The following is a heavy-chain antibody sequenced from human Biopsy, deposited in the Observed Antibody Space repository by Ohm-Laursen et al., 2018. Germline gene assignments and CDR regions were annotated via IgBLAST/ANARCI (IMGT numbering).Heavy chain of an antibody. D-gene: IGHD1-26*01. Sequence: SSVKVSCKASGDSFTSYAIGWVRQAPGQGLEWMGGIIPIPNVATYAQKFQGRITITADESTSTAYIELSSLTSDDTAVYFCARGEGSSWFDPWGHGTLVTVSS. V-gene: IGHV1-69*01. CDR1: GDSFTSYA. CDR2: IIPIPNVA. CDR3: ARGEGSSWFDP. J-gene: IGHJ5*02.